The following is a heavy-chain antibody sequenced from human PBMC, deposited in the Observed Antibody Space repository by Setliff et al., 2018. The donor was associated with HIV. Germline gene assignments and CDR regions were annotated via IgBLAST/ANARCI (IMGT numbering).Heavy chain of an antibody. D-gene: IGHD5-18*01. Sequence: SETLSLTCTVSGGSVSSSSSYWGWIRQPPGKGLEWIGNVCYSRSSYYNPSLKSRVTISVDTSKKQFSLRLTSVTAADTAVYYCARVARYSYGSFESWGQGTLVTVSS. CDR3: ARVARYSYGSFES. J-gene: IGHJ4*02. CDR1: GGSVSSSSSY. CDR2: VCYSRSS. V-gene: IGHV4-39*01.